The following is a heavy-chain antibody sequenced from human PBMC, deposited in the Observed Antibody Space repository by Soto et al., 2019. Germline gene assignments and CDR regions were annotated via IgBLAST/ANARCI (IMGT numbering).Heavy chain of an antibody. CDR1: GFTFSSYA. V-gene: IGHV3-23*01. CDR2: ISGSGGST. Sequence: WGSLRLSCAASGFTFSSYAMSWVRQAPGKGLEWVSAISGSGGSTYYADSVKGRFTISRDNSKNTLYLQMNSLRAEDTAVYYCAKDLVNYYGSGSYFLSWGQGTLVTVSS. D-gene: IGHD3-10*01. CDR3: AKDLVNYYGSGSYFLS. J-gene: IGHJ5*02.